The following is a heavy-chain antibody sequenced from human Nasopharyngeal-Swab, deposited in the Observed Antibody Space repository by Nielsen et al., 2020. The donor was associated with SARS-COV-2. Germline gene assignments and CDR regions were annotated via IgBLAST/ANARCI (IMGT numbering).Heavy chain of an antibody. CDR3: ARDYYDYVWGSYRYLGYFDY. D-gene: IGHD3-16*02. V-gene: IGHV3-74*01. CDR2: INSDGSST. J-gene: IGHJ4*02. Sequence: VRQAPGKGLVWVSRINSDGSSTTYADSVEGRFTISRDNAKNTLYLQMNSLRAEDTAVYYCARDYYDYVWGSYRYLGYFDYWGQGTLVTVSS.